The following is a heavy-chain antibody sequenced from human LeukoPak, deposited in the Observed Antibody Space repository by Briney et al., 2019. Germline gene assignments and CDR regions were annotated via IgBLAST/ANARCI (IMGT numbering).Heavy chain of an antibody. V-gene: IGHV4-61*02. CDR3: ARVKLGEGGAFDI. J-gene: IGHJ3*02. CDR2: IYTSGST. Sequence: PSETLSLTCAVSGSSISSGYYWSWIRQPAGKGLEWIGRIYTSGSTNYNPSLKSRVTISVDTSKNQFSLKLSSVTAADTAVYYCARVKLGEGGAFDIWGQGTMVTVSS. CDR1: GSSISSGYY. D-gene: IGHD4-17*01.